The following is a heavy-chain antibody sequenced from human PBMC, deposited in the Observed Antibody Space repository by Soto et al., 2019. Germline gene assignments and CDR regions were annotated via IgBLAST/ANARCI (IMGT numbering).Heavy chain of an antibody. Sequence: GESLKISCKGSGYSFTSYWIGWVRQMPGKGLEWMGIIYPGGSDTRYSPSFQGQVTISADKSISTAYLQWSSLKASDTAMYYCARATGTTNYYYYGMDVWGQGXTVTVSS. CDR1: GYSFTSYW. D-gene: IGHD1-7*01. CDR2: IYPGGSDT. CDR3: ARATGTTNYYYYGMDV. V-gene: IGHV5-51*01. J-gene: IGHJ6*02.